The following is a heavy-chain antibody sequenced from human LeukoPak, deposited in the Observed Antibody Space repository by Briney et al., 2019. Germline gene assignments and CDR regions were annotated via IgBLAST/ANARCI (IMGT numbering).Heavy chain of an antibody. Sequence: PGGSLRLSCAASGFTFSNYDMSWVRQAPGKGLEWVSGVSGIGANTYYADSVKGRFTISRDNSKETLHLQMNSLRAEDTAIYYCAKGGRDTGGNWFDPWGQGTLVTVSS. CDR2: VSGIGANT. J-gene: IGHJ5*02. CDR1: GFTFSNYD. CDR3: AKGGRDTGGNWFDP. D-gene: IGHD2-8*02. V-gene: IGHV3-23*01.